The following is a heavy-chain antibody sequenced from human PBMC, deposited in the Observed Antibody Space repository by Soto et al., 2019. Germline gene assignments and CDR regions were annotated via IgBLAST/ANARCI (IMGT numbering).Heavy chain of an antibody. Sequence: GESLKISCKGSGYSFTIYWIGWVRQMPGKGLEWMGIIYPGDSDTRYSPSFQGQVTISADKSISTAYLQWSSLKASDTAMYYCARNNIVVVPAATRVDYGMDVWGQGTTVTVSS. CDR1: GYSFTIYW. V-gene: IGHV5-51*01. CDR3: ARNNIVVVPAATRVDYGMDV. CDR2: IYPGDSDT. J-gene: IGHJ6*02. D-gene: IGHD2-2*01.